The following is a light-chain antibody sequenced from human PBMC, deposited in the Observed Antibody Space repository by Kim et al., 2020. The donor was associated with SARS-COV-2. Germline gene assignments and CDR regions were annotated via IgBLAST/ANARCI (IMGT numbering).Light chain of an antibody. CDR2: GKN. CDR3: NSRDSSGNHPWV. J-gene: IGLJ3*02. Sequence: SSELTQDPAVSVALGQIVRITCQGDSLRSYYASWYQQKPGQAPVLVIYGKNNRPSGIPDRFSGSSSGNTASLTITGAQAEDEADYYCNSRDSSGNHPWVF. V-gene: IGLV3-19*01. CDR1: SLRSYY.